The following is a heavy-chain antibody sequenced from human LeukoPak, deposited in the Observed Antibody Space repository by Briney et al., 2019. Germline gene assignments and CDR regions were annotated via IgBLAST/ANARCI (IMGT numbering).Heavy chain of an antibody. CDR1: GGSFSGYY. D-gene: IGHD1-1*01. J-gene: IGHJ4*02. CDR3: ARGGPSLDYNPFDY. V-gene: IGHV4-34*01. CDR2: INHSGST. Sequence: SETLSLTCAVYGGSFSGYYWSWIRQPPGKGLEWIGEINHSGSTNYNPSLKSRVTISVDTSKNQFSLKLSSVTAADTAVYYCARGGPSLDYNPFDYWGQGTLVTVSS.